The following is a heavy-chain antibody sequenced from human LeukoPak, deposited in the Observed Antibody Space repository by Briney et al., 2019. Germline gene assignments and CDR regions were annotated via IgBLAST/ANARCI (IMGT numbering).Heavy chain of an antibody. Sequence: ASVKASCKASGGTFSSYAISWVRQAPGQGLEWMGGIIPIFGTANYAQKFQGRVTITTDESTSTAYMELSSLRSEDTAVYYCARDGLALRIGITGTNWFDPWGQGTLVTVSS. V-gene: IGHV1-69*05. J-gene: IGHJ5*02. CDR3: ARDGLALRIGITGTNWFDP. CDR1: GGTFSSYA. CDR2: IIPIFGTA. D-gene: IGHD1-7*01.